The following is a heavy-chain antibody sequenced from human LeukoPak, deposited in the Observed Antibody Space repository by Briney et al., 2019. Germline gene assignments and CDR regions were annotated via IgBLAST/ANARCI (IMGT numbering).Heavy chain of an antibody. D-gene: IGHD3-22*01. CDR3: ARAKTSIVVVTNFDY. V-gene: IGHV3-33*01. CDR2: IWYDGSNK. Sequence: GGSLRLSCAASGFTFSSYGMHWVRQAPGKGLEWVAVIWYDGSNKYYADSVKGRFTISRDNSKNTLYLKMNSLRAEDTAVYYCARAKTSIVVVTNFDYWGQGTLVTVSS. J-gene: IGHJ4*02. CDR1: GFTFSSYG.